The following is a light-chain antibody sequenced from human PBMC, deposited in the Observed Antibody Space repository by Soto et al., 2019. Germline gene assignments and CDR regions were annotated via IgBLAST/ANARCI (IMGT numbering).Light chain of an antibody. CDR3: SSYAGSNNLGV. CDR1: SSDVGGYNY. V-gene: IGLV2-8*01. CDR2: EVS. J-gene: IGLJ1*01. Sequence: QSALTQPPSASGSPGQSVTISCTGTSSDVGGYNYVSWYQQHPGKAPKLMIYEVSKQPSGVPDRFSGSKSGNTASLTVSGLQAEDEADYCCSSYAGSNNLGVFGTGTKLTVL.